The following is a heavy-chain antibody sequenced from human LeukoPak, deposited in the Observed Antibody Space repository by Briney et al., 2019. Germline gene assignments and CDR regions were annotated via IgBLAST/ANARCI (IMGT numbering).Heavy chain of an antibody. V-gene: IGHV3-23*01. J-gene: IGHJ3*02. CDR1: GFTFSTYA. CDR3: ARDSPSGLVEAAVFDI. D-gene: IGHD1-1*01. Sequence: GGSLRLSCAASGFTFSTYAMSWVRQAPGKGLQWVSVISGGGGTTYYADSVKGRFTISRDSSKNTLYLQMNILRAEDTAVYYCARDSPSGLVEAAVFDIWGQGTMVTVSS. CDR2: ISGGGGTT.